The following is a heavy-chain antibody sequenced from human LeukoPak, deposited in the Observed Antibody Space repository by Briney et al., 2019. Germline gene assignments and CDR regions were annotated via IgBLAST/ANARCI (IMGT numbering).Heavy chain of an antibody. V-gene: IGHV1-8*03. J-gene: IGHJ4*02. D-gene: IGHD3-22*01. CDR2: MNPNSGNT. CDR1: GYTFTSCD. CDR3: ARGYYYDSSGSSMGLRY. Sequence: ASVKVSFKASGYTFTSCDINWVRQATAQGLEWMGWMNPNSGNTGYAQKFQGRVTISRNTAISTAYMELSSLRSEDTAVYYCARGYYYDSSGSSMGLRYWGQGTLVTVSS.